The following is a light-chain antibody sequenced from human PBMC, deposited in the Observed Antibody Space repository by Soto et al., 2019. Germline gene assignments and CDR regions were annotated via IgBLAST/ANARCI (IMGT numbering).Light chain of an antibody. CDR2: EVN. J-gene: IGLJ2*01. CDR1: SNDVGGHTS. Sequence: QSVLTQPPSASGSPGQSVAISCTGTSNDVGGHTSVSWYQQYPGKAPTLMIYEVNKRPSGVSDRFSGSKSGNTASLTVSGLQTGDEADYFCSSYAGSNNLVFGGGTKVTVL. CDR3: SSYAGSNNLV. V-gene: IGLV2-8*01.